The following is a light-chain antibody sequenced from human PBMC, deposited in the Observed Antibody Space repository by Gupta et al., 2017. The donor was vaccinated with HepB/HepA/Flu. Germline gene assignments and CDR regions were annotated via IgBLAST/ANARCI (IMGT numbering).Light chain of an antibody. V-gene: IGKV4-1*01. J-gene: IGKJ4*01. CDR3: QQFYSIPVT. CDR2: WAS. Sequence: DIVMIQSPDSLAVSLGGRATINCKSSRSVLYPSNNKNHLAWYQQKSGQPTKLLIYWASTRESGVPDRFSGSGSGTDFTLTISSLQAEDVAVYFCQQFYSIPVTFGGGTKVEIK. CDR1: RSVLYPSNNKNH.